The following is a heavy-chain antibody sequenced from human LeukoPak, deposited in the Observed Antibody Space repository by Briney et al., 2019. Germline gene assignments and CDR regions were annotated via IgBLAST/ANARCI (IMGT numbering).Heavy chain of an antibody. CDR1: GGSISSSSYY. V-gene: IGHV4-39*01. D-gene: IGHD3-10*01. CDR3: ASTPGLWFGAFNSNWFDP. CDR2: IYYSGST. Sequence: SETLSLTCTVSGGSISSSSYYWGWIRQPPGKGLEWIGSIYYSGSTYFNPSLKSRVTISVDTSKNQFSLKLSSVTAADTAVYYCASTPGLWFGAFNSNWFDPWGQGTLVTVSS. J-gene: IGHJ5*02.